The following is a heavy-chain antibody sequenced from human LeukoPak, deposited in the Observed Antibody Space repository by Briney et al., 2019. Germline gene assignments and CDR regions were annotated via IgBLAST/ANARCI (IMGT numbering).Heavy chain of an antibody. Sequence: SETLSLTCAVYGGSFSGYYWSWIRQPPGKGLEGIGEINHSGSTNYNPSLKSRVTISVDTSKNQFSLKLNSVTAADTAVYYCARFPGGAEYRHYYYMDVWGKGTTVTVSS. CDR2: INHSGST. CDR1: GGSFSGYY. CDR3: ARFPGGAEYRHYYYMDV. J-gene: IGHJ6*03. V-gene: IGHV4-34*01. D-gene: IGHD1-14*01.